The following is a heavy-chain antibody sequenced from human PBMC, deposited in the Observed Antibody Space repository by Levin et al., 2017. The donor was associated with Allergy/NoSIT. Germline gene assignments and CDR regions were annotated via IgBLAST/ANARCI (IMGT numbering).Heavy chain of an antibody. J-gene: IGHJ4*02. CDR3: ARGDYYDSSGYGYFDY. Sequence: GGSLRLSCAASGFTFSSYAMHWVRQAPGKGLEWVAVISYDGSNKYYADSVMGRFTISRDNSKNTLYLQMNSLRAEDTAVYYCARGDYYDSSGYGYFDYWGQGTLVTVSS. V-gene: IGHV3-30-3*01. CDR2: ISYDGSNK. D-gene: IGHD3-22*01. CDR1: GFTFSSYA.